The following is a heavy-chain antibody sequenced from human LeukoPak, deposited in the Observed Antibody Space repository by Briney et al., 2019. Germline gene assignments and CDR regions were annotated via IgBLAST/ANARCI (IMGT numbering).Heavy chain of an antibody. J-gene: IGHJ5*02. D-gene: IGHD5-18*01. CDR2: INHSGST. Sequence: ESSETLSLTCAVYGGSFSGYYWSWIRQPPGKGLEWIGGINHSGSTNYNPSLKSRVTISVDTSKNQFSLKLSSVTAADTAVYYCARGAAYGYFRNWFDPWGQGTLVTVSS. CDR3: ARGAAYGYFRNWFDP. V-gene: IGHV4-34*01. CDR1: GGSFSGYY.